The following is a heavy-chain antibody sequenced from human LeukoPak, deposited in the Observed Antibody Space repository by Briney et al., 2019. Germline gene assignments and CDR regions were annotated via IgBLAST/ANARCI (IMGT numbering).Heavy chain of an antibody. CDR2: IYPGDSDT. V-gene: IGHV5-51*01. D-gene: IGHD3-10*01. J-gene: IGHJ4*02. Sequence: GESLKISFKGSGYSFINYWIGWVSQKPGKGLDLMGIIYPGDSDTRYSPSFQGQVTISVDRSISTAYLQWSSLQASDTAMYYCARLGNYYGGFDDWGQGTLVTVSS. CDR1: GYSFINYW. CDR3: ARLGNYYGGFDD.